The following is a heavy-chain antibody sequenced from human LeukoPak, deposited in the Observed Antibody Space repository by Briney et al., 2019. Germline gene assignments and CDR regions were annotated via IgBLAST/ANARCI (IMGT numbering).Heavy chain of an antibody. Sequence: GGSLRLSCAASGFTFISYWMHWVRQAPGKGLVWVSRINGYGSSTDFADSVKGRFTISRDNAKNTLYLQMNSLRAEDTAVYYCASTTYYDFWSGYYGNDYWGQGTLVTVSS. V-gene: IGHV3-74*01. CDR1: GFTFISYW. J-gene: IGHJ4*02. CDR3: ASTTYYDFWSGYYGNDY. D-gene: IGHD3-3*01. CDR2: INGYGSST.